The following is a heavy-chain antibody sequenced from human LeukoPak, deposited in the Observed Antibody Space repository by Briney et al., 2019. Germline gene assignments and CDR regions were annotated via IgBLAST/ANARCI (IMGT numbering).Heavy chain of an antibody. CDR3: ARVPRYISSSAPEDYFDY. CDR1: GGSISSNSYC. Sequence: PSETLSLTCAVSGGSISSNSYCWGWIRQPPGKGLEWIGSIYYSGSTQYNPSLKSRVTISVDTSKNKFSLKLRSVTAADTAVYYCARVPRYISSSAPEDYFDYWGQGTLVTVSS. J-gene: IGHJ4*02. D-gene: IGHD6-6*01. CDR2: IYYSGST. V-gene: IGHV4-39*07.